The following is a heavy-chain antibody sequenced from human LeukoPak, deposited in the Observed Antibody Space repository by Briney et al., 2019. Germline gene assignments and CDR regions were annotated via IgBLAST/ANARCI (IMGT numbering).Heavy chain of an antibody. J-gene: IGHJ3*01. Sequence: ASVKVSCKASGYTFTTYTIHWARQAPGQRLEWMGWINAGNGNTKYSQKFQGRVTITRDTSASTAYIELSSLRSEDTAVFYCARESWHYGTDAFDVWGQGTMVTVSS. V-gene: IGHV1-3*01. CDR3: ARESWHYGTDAFDV. D-gene: IGHD1-7*01. CDR1: GYTFTTYT. CDR2: INAGNGNT.